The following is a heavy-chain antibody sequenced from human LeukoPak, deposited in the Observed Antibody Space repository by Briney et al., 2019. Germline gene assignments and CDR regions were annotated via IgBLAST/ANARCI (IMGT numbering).Heavy chain of an antibody. D-gene: IGHD4-17*01. CDR3: ARPRIAYGDYDAFDI. V-gene: IGHV4-4*07. CDR2: IYTSGST. Sequence: SETLSLTCTVSGGSISSYYWSWIRQPAGKGLEWIGRIYTSGSTNYNPSLKSRVTMSVATSKNQFSLKLSSVTAAYTAVYYWARPRIAYGDYDAFDIRGQGTMVTVSS. CDR1: GGSISSYY. J-gene: IGHJ3*02.